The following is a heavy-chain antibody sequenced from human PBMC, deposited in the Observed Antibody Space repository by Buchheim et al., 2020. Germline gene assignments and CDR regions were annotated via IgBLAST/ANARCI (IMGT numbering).Heavy chain of an antibody. V-gene: IGHV3-74*01. CDR2: IRSDASII. J-gene: IGHJ5*02. CDR1: GFTFSSYW. Sequence: EVQLVESGGGLVQPGGSLRLSCAASGFTFSSYWMHWVRQAPGKGLVWVSRIRSDASIINYADSVKGRFTISRDNANNTPYLQMNSLRDEDTAVYYCARENQGNSFDPWGQGTL. CDR3: ARENQGNSFDP.